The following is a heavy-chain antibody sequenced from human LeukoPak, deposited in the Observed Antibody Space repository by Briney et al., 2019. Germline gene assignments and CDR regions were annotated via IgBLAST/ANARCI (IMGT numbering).Heavy chain of an antibody. V-gene: IGHV4-59*01. J-gene: IGHJ4*02. CDR3: ARSLRSSRITMVRENYYFDY. CDR1: GGSISSYY. Sequence: SETLSLTCTVSGGSISSYYWSWIRQPPGKGLEWIGYIYYSGSTNYNPSLKSRVTISVETSKNQFSLKLSSVTAADTAVYYCARSLRSSRITMVRENYYFDYWGQGTLVTVSS. D-gene: IGHD3-10*01. CDR2: IYYSGST.